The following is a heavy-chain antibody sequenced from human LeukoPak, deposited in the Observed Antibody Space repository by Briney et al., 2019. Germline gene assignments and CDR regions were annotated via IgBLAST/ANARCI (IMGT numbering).Heavy chain of an antibody. CDR2: IYYSGST. CDR3: ARGKWLRGALGY. J-gene: IGHJ4*02. D-gene: IGHD5-12*01. V-gene: IGHV4-59*01. CDR1: GGSISSYY. Sequence: SETLSLSCTVSGGSISSYYWSWIRHPPGKGLEWIGYIYYSGSTNYNPSLKSRVTISVDTSKNQFSLKLSSVTAADTAVYYCARGKWLRGALGYWGQGTLVTVSS.